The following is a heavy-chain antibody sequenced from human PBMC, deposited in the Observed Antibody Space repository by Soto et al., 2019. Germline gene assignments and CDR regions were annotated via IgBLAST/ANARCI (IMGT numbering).Heavy chain of an antibody. J-gene: IGHJ4*02. CDR2: IYYSGST. CDR3: ARASYYSDSFGYFLDS. D-gene: IGHD3-22*01. V-gene: IGHV4-59*01. Sequence: CPVSGGSIRPYSWSWVRQTPGKGLEWIAYIYYSGSTNYNPSLKSRVTISVDTSKNQCSLKLSSVTAADTAVYYCARASYYSDSFGYFLDSWGQGTLVTVSS. CDR1: GGSIRPYS.